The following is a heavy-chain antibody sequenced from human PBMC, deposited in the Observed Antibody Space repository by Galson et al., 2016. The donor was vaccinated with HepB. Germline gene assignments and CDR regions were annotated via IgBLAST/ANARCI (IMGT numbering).Heavy chain of an antibody. V-gene: IGHV3-33*01. J-gene: IGHJ4*02. CDR3: ARGFGVSITQVNFDY. D-gene: IGHD3-3*01. CDR2: IWYGRSDK. CDR1: GLTFSSSG. Sequence: SLRLSCAASGLTFSSSGMHWVRQAPGKGLEWVAVIWYGRSDKYYSDSVKGRFTISRDNSKNTLYLQMNSLRAEDTAVYYCARGFGVSITQVNFDYWGQGTLVTVSS.